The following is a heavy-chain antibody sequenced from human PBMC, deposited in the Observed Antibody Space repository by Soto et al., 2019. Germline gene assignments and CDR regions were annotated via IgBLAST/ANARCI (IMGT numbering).Heavy chain of an antibody. CDR1: GGSFSGYY. CDR2: INHSGST. Sequence: ETLSLTCAVYGGSFSGYYWSWIRQPPGKGLEWIGEINHSGSTNYNPSLKSRVTISVDTSKNQFSLKLSSVTAADTAVYYCARGRLWFDYYYYGMDVWGQGATVTVSS. D-gene: IGHD3-10*01. J-gene: IGHJ6*02. V-gene: IGHV4-34*01. CDR3: ARGRLWFDYYYYGMDV.